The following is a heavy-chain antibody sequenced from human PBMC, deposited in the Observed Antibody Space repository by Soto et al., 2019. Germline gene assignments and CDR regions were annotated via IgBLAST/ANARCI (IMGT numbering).Heavy chain of an antibody. CDR1: GDSVSSNSAA. J-gene: IGHJ4*02. CDR3: ARDIGGYSYGIDY. V-gene: IGHV6-1*01. CDR2: TYYRSKWYN. D-gene: IGHD5-18*01. Sequence: SQTLSLTCAISGDSVSSNSAAWNWIRQSPSRGLEWLGRTYYRSKWYNDYAVSVKSRITINPDTSKNQFSLKLSSVTAADTAVYYCARDIGGYSYGIDYWGQGTAGTVSS.